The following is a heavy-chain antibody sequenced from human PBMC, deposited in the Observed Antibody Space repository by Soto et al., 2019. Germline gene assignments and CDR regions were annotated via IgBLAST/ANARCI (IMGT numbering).Heavy chain of an antibody. J-gene: IGHJ4*02. Sequence: QVQGVESGGGVVQPGRSLRVSCAASGFTFSNYGMHWVRQAPGKGLEWVAVISNDGNNEFYIDSVKGRFTISRDNSKNTLYLQMRTLRPEDTAVYYCAKDIHSGINRLGAEHWGQGTLVTVSS. V-gene: IGHV3-30*18. CDR1: GFTFSNYG. CDR2: ISNDGNNE. D-gene: IGHD3-16*01. CDR3: AKDIHSGINRLGAEH.